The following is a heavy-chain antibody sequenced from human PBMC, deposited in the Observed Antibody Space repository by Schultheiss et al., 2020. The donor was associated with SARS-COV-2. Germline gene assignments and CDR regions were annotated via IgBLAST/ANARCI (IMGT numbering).Heavy chain of an antibody. D-gene: IGHD3-22*01. J-gene: IGHJ4*02. CDR1: GGSISSGGYY. CDR3: TRLPYYYDSRPLDY. Sequence: SETLSLTCTVSGGSISSGGYYWSWIRQHPGKGLEWIGYIYYSGSTNYNPSLKSRVTISVDTSKNQFSLKLSSVTAADTAVYYCTRLPYYYDSRPLDYWGQGTLVTVSS. CDR2: IYYSGST. V-gene: IGHV4-61*08.